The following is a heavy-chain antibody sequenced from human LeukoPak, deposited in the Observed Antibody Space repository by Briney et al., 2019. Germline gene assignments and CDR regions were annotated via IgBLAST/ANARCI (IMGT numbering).Heavy chain of an antibody. J-gene: IGHJ3*02. CDR3: VKDSGAAILGGDAFDI. D-gene: IGHD3-10*01. CDR2: LSYDGTNK. Sequence: GGSLRLSCAASGFTFSNYGMHWVRQALGKGLEWVTVLSYDGTNKYYADSVKGRFTCSRDNSKNTLYLQMNSLRPEDTAVYYCVKDSGAAILGGDAFDIWGQGTMVTVSS. CDR1: GFTFSNYG. V-gene: IGHV3-30*18.